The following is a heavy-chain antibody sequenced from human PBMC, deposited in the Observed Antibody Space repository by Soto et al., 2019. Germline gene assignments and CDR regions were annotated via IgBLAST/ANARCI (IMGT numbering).Heavy chain of an antibody. J-gene: IGHJ4*02. CDR1: VFTFSAYW. CDR3: SGSLEY. Sequence: PGGSLRLSCVASVFTFSAYWMDWVRHSPGKWLEWVANINQDGSEKHYVDSVKGRFTISRDNAKNSLYLQMSSLTAEDSALYYCSGSLEYLGQGALDNVSS. CDR2: INQDGSEK. D-gene: IGHD2-15*01. V-gene: IGHV3-7*01.